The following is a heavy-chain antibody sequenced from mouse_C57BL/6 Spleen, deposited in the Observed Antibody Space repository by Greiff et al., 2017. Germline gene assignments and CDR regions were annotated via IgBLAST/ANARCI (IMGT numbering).Heavy chain of an antibody. CDR2: ISSGGDYI. D-gene: IGHD4-1*01. Sequence: DVKLVESGEGLVKPGGSLKLSCAASGFTFSSYAMSWVRQTPEKRLEWVAYISSGGDYIYYADTVKGRFTISRDNARNTLYLQMSSLKSEDTAMYYCTRESPTGTDYYAMDYWGQGTSVTVSS. V-gene: IGHV5-9-1*02. J-gene: IGHJ4*01. CDR3: TRESPTGTDYYAMDY. CDR1: GFTFSSYA.